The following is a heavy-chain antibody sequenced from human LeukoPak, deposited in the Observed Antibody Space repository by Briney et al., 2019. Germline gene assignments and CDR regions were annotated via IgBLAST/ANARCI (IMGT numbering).Heavy chain of an antibody. CDR3: ASLWRPY. V-gene: IGHV4-59*12. CDR1: GGSISSYY. Sequence: SETLSLTCTVSGGSISSYYWSWIRQPPGKGLEWIGYIYYSGSTNYNPSLKSRVTISVDTSKNQFSLKLSSVTAADTAVYYCASLWRPYWGQGTLVTVSS. J-gene: IGHJ4*02. CDR2: IYYSGST. D-gene: IGHD3-10*01.